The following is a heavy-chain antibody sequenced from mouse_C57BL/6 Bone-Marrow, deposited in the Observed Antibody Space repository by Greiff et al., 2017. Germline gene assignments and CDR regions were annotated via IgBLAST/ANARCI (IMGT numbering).Heavy chain of an antibody. V-gene: IGHV1-64*01. J-gene: IGHJ2*01. Sequence: VQLQQPGAELVKPGASVKLSCKASGYTFTSYWMHWVKQRPGQGLEWIGMIHPNRGSTNYNEKFKSKATLTVDKSSSTADMQLSRLTSEDSAVYYCARRGRLVDYWGQGTTLTVSS. CDR3: ARRGRLVDY. D-gene: IGHD3-2*02. CDR1: GYTFTSYW. CDR2: IHPNRGST.